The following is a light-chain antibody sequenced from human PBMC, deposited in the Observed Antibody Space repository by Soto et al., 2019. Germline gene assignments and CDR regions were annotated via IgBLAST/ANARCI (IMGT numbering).Light chain of an antibody. J-gene: IGKJ4*01. V-gene: IGKV3-20*01. Sequence: EIVMTQSPATLSVSPGERATLSCRASQSVSSNLAGYQQKPGQAPRLLIYGASSRATGITDRFSGSGSGTDLTLTISRLEPEDFAVYYCQQYGSSPTFGGGTKVEIK. CDR1: QSVSSN. CDR2: GAS. CDR3: QQYGSSPT.